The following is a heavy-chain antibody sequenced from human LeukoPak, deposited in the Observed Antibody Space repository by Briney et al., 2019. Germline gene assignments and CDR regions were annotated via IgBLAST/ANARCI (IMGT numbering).Heavy chain of an antibody. D-gene: IGHD5-24*01. CDR2: INYSGST. V-gene: IGHV4-59*01. Sequence: PSETLSLTCTISGASISSFYWSWIRQPPGKGLEWIGCINYSGSTNYNPSLKSRVTISIDTSKNQMSLKLRSVIAADTAVYYCARDPIHRDDYNAAWSQGALVSVSS. CDR1: GASISSFY. J-gene: IGHJ5*02. CDR3: ARDPIHRDDYNAA.